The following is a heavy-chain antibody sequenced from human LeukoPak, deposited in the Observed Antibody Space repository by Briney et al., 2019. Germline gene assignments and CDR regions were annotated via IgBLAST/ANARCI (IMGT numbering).Heavy chain of an antibody. CDR2: IYYSGST. V-gene: IGHV4-59*11. CDR3: ARISVTTVSNWFDP. Sequence: SETLSLTCTVSGGSISSHYWSWIRQPPGKGLEWIRYIYYSGSTNYNPSLKGRVTISVDTSKNQFSLKLSSVTAADTAVYYCARISVTTVSNWFDPWGQGTLVTVSS. D-gene: IGHD4-11*01. CDR1: GGSISSHY. J-gene: IGHJ5*02.